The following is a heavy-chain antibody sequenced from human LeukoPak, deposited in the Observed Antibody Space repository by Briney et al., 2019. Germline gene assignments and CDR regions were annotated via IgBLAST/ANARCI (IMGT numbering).Heavy chain of an antibody. CDR2: ISYDGSNK. Sequence: GRSLRLSCAASGFTFSSYAMHWVRQAPGKGLEWVAVISYDGSNKYYADSVKGRFTISRDNSKNTLYLQMGSLRAEDMAVYYCARESDYYGMDVWGQGTTVTVSS. CDR1: GFTFSSYA. V-gene: IGHV3-30*14. J-gene: IGHJ6*02. CDR3: ARESDYYGMDV.